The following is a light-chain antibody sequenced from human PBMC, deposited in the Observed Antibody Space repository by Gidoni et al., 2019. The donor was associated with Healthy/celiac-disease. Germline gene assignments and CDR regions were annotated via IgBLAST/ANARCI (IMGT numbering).Light chain of an antibody. J-gene: IGKJ3*01. CDR1: QSISSY. CDR3: QQSYSTPRYT. Sequence: DIQMPQSPSSLSASVGDRVTITCRASQSISSYLNWYQQKPGKAPKLLIYAASSWQSGVPPRFSGSGSGTEFTLTISSLQPEDFATYYCQQSYSTPRYTFGPGTKVDIK. V-gene: IGKV1-39*01. CDR2: AAS.